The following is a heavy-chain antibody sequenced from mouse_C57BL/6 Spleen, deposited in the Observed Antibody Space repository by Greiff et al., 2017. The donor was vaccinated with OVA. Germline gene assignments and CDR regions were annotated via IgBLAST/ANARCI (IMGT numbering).Heavy chain of an antibody. CDR1: GFTFSSYA. CDR2: ISSGGDYI. Sequence: EVKLVESGEGLVKPGGSLKLSCAASGFTFSSYAMSWVRQTPEKRLECVAYISSGGDYIYYADTVKGRFTISRDNARNTLYLQMSSLKSEDTAMYYCTRTGREWYYFDYWGQGTTLTVSS. V-gene: IGHV5-9-1*02. CDR3: TRTGREWYYFDY. D-gene: IGHD4-1*01. J-gene: IGHJ2*01.